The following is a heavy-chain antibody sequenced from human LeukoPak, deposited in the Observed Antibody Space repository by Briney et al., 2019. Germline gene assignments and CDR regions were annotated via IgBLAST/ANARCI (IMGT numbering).Heavy chain of an antibody. J-gene: IGHJ4*02. CDR1: GGSISSGDYY. CDR2: IYYSGST. Sequence: SETLSLTCTVSGGSISSGDYYWSWIRHPPGKGLEWIGYIYYSGSTYYNPSLKSRVTISVDTSKNQFSLKLSSVTAADTAVYYCARGVVVVPAIGHPDYWGQGTLVTVSS. D-gene: IGHD2-2*01. CDR3: ARGVVVVPAIGHPDY. V-gene: IGHV4-30-4*08.